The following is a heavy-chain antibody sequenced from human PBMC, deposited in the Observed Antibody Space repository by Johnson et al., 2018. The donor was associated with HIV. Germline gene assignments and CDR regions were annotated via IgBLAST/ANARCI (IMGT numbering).Heavy chain of an antibody. V-gene: IGHV3-NL1*01. J-gene: IGHJ3*02. CDR3: TTDYTGADAFDI. CDR1: GFTFSTYG. D-gene: IGHD2-8*01. Sequence: VQVVESGGGVVQPGRSLRLSCAASGFTFSTYGMHWVRQAPGKGLEWVSGISWNSGSIGYADSVKGRFTISRDDSKNTLYLQMNSLKTEDPAVYYCTTDYTGADAFDIGGQGTMVTVSS. CDR2: ISWNSGSI.